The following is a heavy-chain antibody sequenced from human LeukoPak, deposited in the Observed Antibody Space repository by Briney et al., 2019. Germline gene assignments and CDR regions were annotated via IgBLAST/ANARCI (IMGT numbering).Heavy chain of an antibody. Sequence: SVKVSCKASGGTFSSYTISWVRQAPGQGLEWMGRIIPILGIANYAQKFQGRVTITADKSTSTAYMELSSLRSEDAAVYYCAIGGLMDCSSTSCYRNWFDPWGQGTLVTVSS. J-gene: IGHJ5*02. CDR1: GGTFSSYT. CDR3: AIGGLMDCSSTSCYRNWFDP. D-gene: IGHD2-2*01. V-gene: IGHV1-69*02. CDR2: IIPILGIA.